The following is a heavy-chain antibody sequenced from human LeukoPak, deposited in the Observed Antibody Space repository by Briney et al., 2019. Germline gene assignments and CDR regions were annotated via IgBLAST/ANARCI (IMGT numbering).Heavy chain of an antibody. D-gene: IGHD2-15*01. CDR2: VNPSGGST. CDR3: ARAGGIVVVVAATHYYYYGMDV. J-gene: IGHJ6*02. CDR1: GYTFTSYY. V-gene: IGHV1-46*01. Sequence: ASVKVSCKASGYTFTSYYMHWVRQAPGQGLEWMGIVNPSGGSTSYAQKFQGRVTMTRDTSTSTGYMELSSLRSEDTAVYYCARAGGIVVVVAATHYYYYGMDVWGQGTTVTVSS.